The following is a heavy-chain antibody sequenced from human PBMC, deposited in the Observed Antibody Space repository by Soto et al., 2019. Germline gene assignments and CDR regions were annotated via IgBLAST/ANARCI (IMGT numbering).Heavy chain of an antibody. J-gene: IGHJ4*02. CDR2: IHHSGST. CDR3: ARDNITGLFDY. CDR1: GGSFSGYY. D-gene: IGHD3-10*01. V-gene: IGHV4-34*01. Sequence: QVQLQQWGAGLLKPSETLSLTCAVYGGSFSGYYWTWIRQPPGTGLEWSGEIHHSGSTNYNPSLMSRVTVSVDTSKNQFSLKLTSVTAAETAVYYFARDNITGLFDYWGQGTLVTVSS.